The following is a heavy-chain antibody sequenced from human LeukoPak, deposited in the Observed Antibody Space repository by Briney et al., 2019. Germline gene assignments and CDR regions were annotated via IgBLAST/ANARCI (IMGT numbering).Heavy chain of an antibody. CDR3: ARETGDVLLGAFDI. Sequence: GGSLRLSCAASGFTFSSYAMSWVRQAPGKGLEWVSAIGTVGDTHYLDSVKGRFTISRENAKNSLYLQMNSLRAGDTAVYYCARETGDVLLGAFDIWGQGTMVTVSS. D-gene: IGHD3-10*01. CDR2: IGTVGDT. CDR1: GFTFSSYA. J-gene: IGHJ3*02. V-gene: IGHV3-13*04.